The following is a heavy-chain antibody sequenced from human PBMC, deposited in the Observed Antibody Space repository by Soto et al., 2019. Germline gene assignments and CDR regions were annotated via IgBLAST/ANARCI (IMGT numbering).Heavy chain of an antibody. Sequence: GGSLRLSCAASGFTFSSYAMSWVRQAPGKGLEWVSAISGSGGSTYYADSVKGRFTISRDNSKNTLYLQMNSLRAEDTAVYYCAKSGGPRDIVVVVAATIEDLDYWGQGTLVTVSS. V-gene: IGHV3-23*01. CDR2: ISGSGGST. CDR3: AKSGGPRDIVVVVAATIEDLDY. CDR1: GFTFSSYA. D-gene: IGHD2-15*01. J-gene: IGHJ4*02.